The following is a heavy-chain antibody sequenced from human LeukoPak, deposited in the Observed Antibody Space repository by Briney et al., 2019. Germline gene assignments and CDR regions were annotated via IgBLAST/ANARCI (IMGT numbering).Heavy chain of an antibody. CDR1: GFTFSSYE. Sequence: GGSLRLSCAASGFTFSSYEMNWVRQAPGKGLEWVSCISNSGSTIYYADSVKGRFTISRDNAKNSLYLQMNSLRAEDTAVYYCARNPLDYYGMDVWGQGTTVTVSS. CDR2: ISNSGSTI. V-gene: IGHV3-48*03. CDR3: ARNPLDYYGMDV. J-gene: IGHJ6*02.